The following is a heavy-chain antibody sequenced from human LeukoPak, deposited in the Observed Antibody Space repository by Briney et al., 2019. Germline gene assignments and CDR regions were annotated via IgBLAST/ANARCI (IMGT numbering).Heavy chain of an antibody. CDR1: GYTFTSYD. J-gene: IGHJ4*02. CDR3: AREVRTYSSSSGGFDY. D-gene: IGHD6-6*01. V-gene: IGHV1-8*01. CDR2: MNPNSGNT. Sequence: SVKVSCKASGYTFTSYDINWVRQATGQGLEWMGWMNPNSGNTGYAQKFQGRVTMTRNTSISTAYMELSSLRSEDTAVYYCAREVRTYSSSSGGFDYWGQGTLVTVSS.